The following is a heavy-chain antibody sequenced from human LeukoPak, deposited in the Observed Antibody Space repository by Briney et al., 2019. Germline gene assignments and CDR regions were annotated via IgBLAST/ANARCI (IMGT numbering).Heavy chain of an antibody. CDR2: ISDDGSNK. J-gene: IGHJ3*02. CDR1: GFTFSTYG. Sequence: GRSLRLSCAASGFTFSTYGMHWVRQAPGKGLEWVAVISDDGSNKYYADSVKGRFTISRDNSKNTLYLQMNSLRAEDTAVYFCAKTMTFYYGSGSYYWTIDIWGQGTMVTVSS. D-gene: IGHD3-10*01. V-gene: IGHV3-30*18. CDR3: AKTMTFYYGSGSYYWTIDI.